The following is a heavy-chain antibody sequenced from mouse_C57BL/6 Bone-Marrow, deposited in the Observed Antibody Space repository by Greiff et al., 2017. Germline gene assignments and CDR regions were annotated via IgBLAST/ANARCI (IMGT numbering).Heavy chain of an antibody. CDR2: ISYDGSN. CDR1: GYSITSGYY. V-gene: IGHV3-6*01. Sequence: DVKLVESGPGLVKPSQSLSLTCSVTGYSITSGYYWNWIRQFPGNKLEWMGYISYDGSNNYNPSLKNRISITRDTSKNQFFLKLNSVTTEDTATYYCARDAYDYDSFADWGTGTLVTVSA. CDR3: ARDAYDYDSFAD. J-gene: IGHJ3*01. D-gene: IGHD2-4*01.